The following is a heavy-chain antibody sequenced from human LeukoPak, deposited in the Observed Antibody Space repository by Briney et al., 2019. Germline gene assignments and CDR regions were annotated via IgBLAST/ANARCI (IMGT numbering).Heavy chain of an antibody. Sequence: GESLKISWKGSGYSFISYWFAWVRQMPGKGLDWMGSIYPGDSDTRYSPSFQGQVTISAHKSISTAYVQWSSLKASDTAMYYCARPWAVLRHLTWYFDLWGRGTLVTVSS. CDR2: IYPGDSDT. CDR1: GYSFISYW. J-gene: IGHJ2*01. V-gene: IGHV5-51*01. CDR3: ARPWAVLRHLTWYFDL. D-gene: IGHD1-26*01.